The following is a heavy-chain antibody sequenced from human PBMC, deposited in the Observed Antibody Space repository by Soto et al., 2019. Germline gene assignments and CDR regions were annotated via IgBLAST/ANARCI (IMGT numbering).Heavy chain of an antibody. V-gene: IGHV4-39*01. Sequence: SETLSLTCTVSGGSISSSSYYWAWIRQPPGKGLEWIGNMYYSGSTYYNPSLKSRVTMSVDTSKNQFSLKLSSVTAADTSVYYCARIVVMPAAPDYYNYYGVGVWGQGTTVTSP. CDR3: ARIVVMPAAPDYYNYYGVGV. CDR2: MYYSGST. J-gene: IGHJ6*02. CDR1: GGSISSSSYY. D-gene: IGHD2-2*01.